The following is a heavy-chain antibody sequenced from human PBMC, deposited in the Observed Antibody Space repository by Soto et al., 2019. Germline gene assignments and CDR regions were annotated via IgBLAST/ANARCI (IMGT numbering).Heavy chain of an antibody. J-gene: IGHJ4*02. V-gene: IGHV4-59*01. Sequence: PSETLSLTCGVSGDSIGSYYLSWIRQPPGKGLEWIGYIYYSGSTNYNPSLKSRVTISVDTSKNQFSLKLSSVTAADTAVYYCARGLVDTAMVTDYWGQGTLVTVS. CDR3: ARGLVDTAMVTDY. D-gene: IGHD5-18*01. CDR1: GDSIGSYY. CDR2: IYYSGST.